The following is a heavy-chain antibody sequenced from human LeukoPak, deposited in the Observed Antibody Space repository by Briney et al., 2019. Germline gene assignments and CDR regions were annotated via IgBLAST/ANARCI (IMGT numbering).Heavy chain of an antibody. J-gene: IGHJ4*02. CDR2: ISGSGGST. D-gene: IGHD2-2*01. CDR3: AKAYCSSTSCPHNY. Sequence: GGSLRLSCAASGFTFSSYVMSWVRQAPGKGLEWVSAISGSGGSTYYADSVKGRFTISRDNSKNTLYLQMNSLRAEDTAVYYCAKAYCSSTSCPHNYWGQGTLVTVSS. V-gene: IGHV3-23*01. CDR1: GFTFSSYV.